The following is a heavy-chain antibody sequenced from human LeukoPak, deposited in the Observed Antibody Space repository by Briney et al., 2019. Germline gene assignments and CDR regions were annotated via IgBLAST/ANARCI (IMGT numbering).Heavy chain of an antibody. CDR1: GFTFSNYA. CDR2: ISGSGVDT. CDR3: AKDLWHCSSTSCYWGSFDY. D-gene: IGHD2-2*01. Sequence: GGALRLSCAASGFTFSNYAMSSVRQAPGKGLEWVSTISGSGVDTNKADSVKGRFTISRDNSKNTLYLQMNGLRAEDTALYYCAKDLWHCSSTSCYWGSFDYWGQGTLVTVSS. J-gene: IGHJ4*02. V-gene: IGHV3-23*01.